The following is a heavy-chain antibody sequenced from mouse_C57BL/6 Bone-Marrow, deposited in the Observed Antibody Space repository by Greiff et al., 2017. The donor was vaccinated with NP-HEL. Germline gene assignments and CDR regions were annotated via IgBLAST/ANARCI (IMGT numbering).Heavy chain of an antibody. J-gene: IGHJ4*01. Sequence: EVMLVESGGGLVQPGGSMKLSCVASGFTFSNYWMNWVRQSPEKGLEWVAQIRLKSDNYATHYAESVKGRFTISRDDSKSSVYLQMNNLRAEDTGIYYCTGLRHAMDYWGQGTSVTVSS. CDR3: TGLRHAMDY. CDR1: GFTFSNYW. V-gene: IGHV6-3*01. D-gene: IGHD2-4*01. CDR2: IRLKSDNYAT.